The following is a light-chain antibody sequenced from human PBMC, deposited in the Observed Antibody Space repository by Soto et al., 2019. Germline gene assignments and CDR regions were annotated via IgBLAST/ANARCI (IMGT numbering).Light chain of an antibody. V-gene: IGLV2-8*01. Sequence: QSVLTQPPSASGSPGQSVTISCTGTSSDVGGYNYVSWYQQHPGKAPKLMIYEVSKRPSGVPDRFSGSKSGNTASLTVSGLQAEDEADYYCNSYTSNNTDVLGNGTKVTVL. CDR1: SSDVGGYNY. CDR3: NSYTSNNTDV. CDR2: EVS. J-gene: IGLJ1*01.